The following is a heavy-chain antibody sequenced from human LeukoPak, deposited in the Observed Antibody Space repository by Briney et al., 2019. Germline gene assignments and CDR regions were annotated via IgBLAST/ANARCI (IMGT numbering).Heavy chain of an antibody. CDR1: GFTFRDYA. CDR3: ARDWVRSSCTD. V-gene: IGHV3-9*01. Sequence: GGSLRLSCAASGFTFRDYAMYWVRQAPGKGLEWVSGISWDSSSVAYADSVKGRFTISRDNAKNSLYLQMNSLRAEDTAVYYCARDWVRSSCTDWGQGNLVTVSS. D-gene: IGHD6-13*01. CDR2: ISWDSSSV. J-gene: IGHJ4*02.